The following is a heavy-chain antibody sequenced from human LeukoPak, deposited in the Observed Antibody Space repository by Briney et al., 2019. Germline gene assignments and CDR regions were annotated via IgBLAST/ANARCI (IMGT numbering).Heavy chain of an antibody. V-gene: IGHV4-59*01. Sequence: SETLSLTCAVYGGSFSGYYWSWIRQPPGKGLGWIGYIYYSGSTNYNPSLKSRVTISVDTSKNQFSLKLSSVTAADTAVYYCARAPGGEYYYDSSGYSHYFDYWGQGTLVTVSS. J-gene: IGHJ4*02. CDR1: GGSFSGYY. CDR2: IYYSGST. D-gene: IGHD3-22*01. CDR3: ARAPGGEYYYDSSGYSHYFDY.